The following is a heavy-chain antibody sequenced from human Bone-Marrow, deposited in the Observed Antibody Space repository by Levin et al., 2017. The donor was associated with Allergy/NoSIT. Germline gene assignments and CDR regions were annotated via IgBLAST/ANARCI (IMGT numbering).Heavy chain of an antibody. D-gene: IGHD5-24*01. J-gene: IGHJ4*02. CDR3: AKDAVRRWLQLGGGYYFDY. CDR2: ISGSGGST. CDR1: GFTFSSYA. V-gene: IGHV3-23*01. Sequence: GESLKISCAASGFTFSSYAMSWVRQAPGKGLEWVSAISGSGGSTYYADSVKGRFTISRDNSKNTLYLQMNSLRAEDTAVYYCAKDAVRRWLQLGGGYYFDYWGQGTLVTVSS.